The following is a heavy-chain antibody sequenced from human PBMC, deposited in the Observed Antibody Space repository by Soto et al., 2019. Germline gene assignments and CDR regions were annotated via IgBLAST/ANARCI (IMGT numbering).Heavy chain of an antibody. CDR1: GDTFNTYG. CDR2: IIPIFGTP. Sequence: QAKLVQSGAEVKKPGSSVKVSCKASGDTFNTYGISWVRQAPGQGLEWMGVIIPIFGTPNNAQRIQGRLTMTTDKSTRTADMERRSLRAEDTDVYYCAKERGIKAATPGDSYYFYYAMEVGGAGTTVTVSS. D-gene: IGHD7-27*01. CDR3: AKERGIKAATPGDSYYFYYAMEV. J-gene: IGHJ6*04. V-gene: IGHV1-69*06.